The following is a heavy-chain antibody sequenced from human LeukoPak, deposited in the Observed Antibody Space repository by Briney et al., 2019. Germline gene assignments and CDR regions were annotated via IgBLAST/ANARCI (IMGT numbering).Heavy chain of an antibody. Sequence: SETLPLTCTVSGGSISSYYWSWIRQPPGKGLEWIGYIYYSGSTNYNPSLKSRVTISVDTSKNQFSLKLSSVTAADTAVYYCARVDTLRVADIWGQGTMVTVSS. D-gene: IGHD5-18*01. CDR1: GGSISSYY. CDR3: ARVDTLRVADI. CDR2: IYYSGST. J-gene: IGHJ3*02. V-gene: IGHV4-59*01.